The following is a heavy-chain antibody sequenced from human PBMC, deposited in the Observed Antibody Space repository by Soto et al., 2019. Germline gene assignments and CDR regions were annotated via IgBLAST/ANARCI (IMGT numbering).Heavy chain of an antibody. V-gene: IGHV4-59*01. D-gene: IGHD2-15*01. J-gene: IGHJ4*02. CDR1: GGSISSYY. Sequence: QVQLQESGPGLVKRSETLSLTCPVSGGSISSYYWSWIRQPPGKGLEWIGYIYYSGSTNYNPSLKSRVTISVDTSKKQSSVKLSSVTAADTAVYYCARVNAGVVVAATPFYFDYWGQGTLVTVSS. CDR2: IYYSGST. CDR3: ARVNAGVVVAATPFYFDY.